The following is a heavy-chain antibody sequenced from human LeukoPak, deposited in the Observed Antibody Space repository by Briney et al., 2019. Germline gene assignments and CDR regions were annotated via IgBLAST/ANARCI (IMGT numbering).Heavy chain of an antibody. Sequence: SVKVSCKASGGTFSSYAISWVRQAPGQGLEWMGRIIPILGIANYAQKFQGRVTITADESTSTAYMELSSLRSEDTAVYYCASTIFGVVPYYFDYWGQGTLVAVSS. CDR3: ASTIFGVVPYYFDY. CDR2: IIPILGIA. J-gene: IGHJ4*02. D-gene: IGHD3-3*01. CDR1: GGTFSSYA. V-gene: IGHV1-69*04.